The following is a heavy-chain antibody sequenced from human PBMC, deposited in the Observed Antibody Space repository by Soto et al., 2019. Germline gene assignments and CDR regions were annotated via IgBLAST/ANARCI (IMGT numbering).Heavy chain of an antibody. CDR2: IVVGSGNT. Sequence: SVKVSCKASGFTCTSSAVQWVRQARGQRLEWIGWIVVGSGNTNYAQKFQERVTITRDMSTSTAYMELSSLRSEDTAVYYCAADLMITFGGVINYYYGMDVWGQGTTVTVSS. J-gene: IGHJ6*02. D-gene: IGHD3-16*01. V-gene: IGHV1-58*01. CDR1: GFTCTSSA. CDR3: AADLMITFGGVINYYYGMDV.